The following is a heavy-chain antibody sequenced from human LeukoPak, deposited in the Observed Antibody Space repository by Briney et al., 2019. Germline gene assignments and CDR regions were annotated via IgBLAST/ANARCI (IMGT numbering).Heavy chain of an antibody. Sequence: GGSLRLSCAASGFTVSSYWMNWARQAPGKGLEWVANIKQDGSEKYYVDSVKGRFTISRDNAKNSLYLQMNSLRAEDTAVYYCARSAYGGMTYFDYWGQGTLVTVSS. J-gene: IGHJ4*02. CDR1: GFTVSSYW. CDR3: ARSAYGGMTYFDY. D-gene: IGHD4-23*01. V-gene: IGHV3-7*01. CDR2: IKQDGSEK.